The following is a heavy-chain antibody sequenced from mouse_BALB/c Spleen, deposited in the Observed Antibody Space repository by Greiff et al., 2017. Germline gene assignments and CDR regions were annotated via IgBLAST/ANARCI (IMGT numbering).Heavy chain of an antibody. J-gene: IGHJ4*01. CDR1: GYTFTSYW. Sequence: LQQPGSELVRPGASVKLSCKASGYTFTSYWMPWVKQRPGQGLEWIGNIYPGSGSTNYDEKFKSKATLTVDTSSSTAYMQLSSLTSEDSADYYCTSYYGYESYAMDYWGQGTSVTVSA. CDR3: TSYYGYESYAMDY. D-gene: IGHD2-2*01. CDR2: IYPGSGST. V-gene: IGHV1S22*01.